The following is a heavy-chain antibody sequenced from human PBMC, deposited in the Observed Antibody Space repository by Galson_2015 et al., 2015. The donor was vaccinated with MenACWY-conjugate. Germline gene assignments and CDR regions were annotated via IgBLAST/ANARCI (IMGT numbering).Heavy chain of an antibody. V-gene: IGHV6-1*01. D-gene: IGHD5-24*01. CDR3: ARVPEMATPSLYYSYGRDV. J-gene: IGHJ6*02. CDR1: GDSVSSYSAT. Sequence: CAISGDSVSSYSATWSWIRQSPSRGLEWLGRTYHRSKWYSDCAASVKSRITITPDTSKNQFSLQLTSVTPEDTAVYYCARVPEMATPSLYYSYGRDVGGQGTTVPVSS. CDR2: TYHRSKWYS.